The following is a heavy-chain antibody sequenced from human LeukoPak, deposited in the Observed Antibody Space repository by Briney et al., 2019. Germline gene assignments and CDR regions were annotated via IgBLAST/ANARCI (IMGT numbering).Heavy chain of an antibody. V-gene: IGHV3-23*01. D-gene: IGHD2-2*01. CDR2: ISGSGGST. Sequence: ETLSLTCTVSGGSISSYYWSWIRQPPGKGLEWVSAISGSGGSTYYADSVKGRFTISRDNSKNTLYLQMNSLRAEDTAVYYCAKDLLSWGYCSSTSCPNNFDYWGQGTLVTVSS. J-gene: IGHJ4*02. CDR3: AKDLLSWGYCSSTSCPNNFDY. CDR1: GGSISSYY.